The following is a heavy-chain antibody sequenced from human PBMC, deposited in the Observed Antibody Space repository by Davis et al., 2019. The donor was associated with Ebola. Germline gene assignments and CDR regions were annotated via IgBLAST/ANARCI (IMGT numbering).Heavy chain of an antibody. CDR1: GYTFTGYY. J-gene: IGHJ6*04. CDR2: INPNSGDT. Sequence: ASVKVSCKTSGYTFTGYYLHWVRQAPGQGLEWMGRINPNSGDTNYAQNVQGRVIMTSDTATTTAYMEVGSLRSDDTAVYYCAKSGLSFGVVKYHYGMDVWGKGTTVTVSS. D-gene: IGHD3-3*01. V-gene: IGHV1-2*06. CDR3: AKSGLSFGVVKYHYGMDV.